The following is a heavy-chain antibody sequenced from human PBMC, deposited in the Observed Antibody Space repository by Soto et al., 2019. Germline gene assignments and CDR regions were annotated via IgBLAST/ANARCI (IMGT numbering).Heavy chain of an antibody. CDR2: ISGSGGST. CDR3: AKGGASVEPPYFDY. D-gene: IGHD1-1*01. V-gene: IGHV3-23*01. Sequence: GGSLRLSCAASGFTFSSYAMSWVRQAPGKGLEWVSAISGSGGSTYYADSVKGGFTISRDNSKNRLYLQMNSLGAEDTAVYYCAKGGASVEPPYFDYWGQGTLVTVSS. J-gene: IGHJ4*02. CDR1: GFTFSSYA.